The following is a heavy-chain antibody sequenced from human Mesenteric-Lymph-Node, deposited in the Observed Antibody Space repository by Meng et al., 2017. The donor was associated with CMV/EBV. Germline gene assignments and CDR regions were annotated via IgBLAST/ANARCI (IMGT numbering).Heavy chain of an antibody. V-gene: IGHV4-59*01. D-gene: IGHD4-11*01. J-gene: IGHJ4*02. CDR3: ARDTVARGVDY. Sequence: SETLSLTCTVSGGSISYYYWSWIRQSPGKGLEWIGYNYHSGSTSYNPSLKSRVTLSVDLSKNQFSLKLSSVTAADTAIYYCARDTVARGVDYWGQGTLVTVSS. CDR2: NYHSGST. CDR1: GGSISYYY.